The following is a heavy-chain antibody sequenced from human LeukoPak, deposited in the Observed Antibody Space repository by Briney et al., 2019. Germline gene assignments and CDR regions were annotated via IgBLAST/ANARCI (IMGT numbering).Heavy chain of an antibody. V-gene: IGHV3-73*01. Sequence: GGSLKLSCAASGFTFSGSAMHWVRQASGKGLEWVGRIRSKANNYATAYAASVKGRFTISRDDSKDTAYLQMNSLKTEDTAVYYCTRHALQDYYGSGAVNWFDPWGQGTLVTVSS. D-gene: IGHD3-10*01. J-gene: IGHJ5*02. CDR3: TRHALQDYYGSGAVNWFDP. CDR1: GFTFSGSA. CDR2: IRSKANNYAT.